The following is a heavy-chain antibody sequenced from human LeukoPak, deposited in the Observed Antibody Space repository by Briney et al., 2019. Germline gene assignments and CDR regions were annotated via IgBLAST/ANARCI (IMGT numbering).Heavy chain of an antibody. D-gene: IGHD6-13*01. CDR3: ARGAPYSSSWFGY. Sequence: EPSETLSLTCAVYGGSFSGYYWSWIRQPPGKGLEWIGEINHSGSTNYNPSLKSRVTTSVDTSKNQFSLKLSSVTAADTAVYYCARGAPYSSSWFGYWGQGTLVTVSS. CDR1: GGSFSGYY. V-gene: IGHV4-34*01. J-gene: IGHJ4*02. CDR2: INHSGST.